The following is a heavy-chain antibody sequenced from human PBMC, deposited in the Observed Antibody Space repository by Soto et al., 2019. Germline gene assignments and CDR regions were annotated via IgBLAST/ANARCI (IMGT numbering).Heavy chain of an antibody. D-gene: IGHD1-7*01. J-gene: IGHJ3*02. Sequence: GGSLRLSCAASGLTFSSYAMSWVRQAPGKGLEWVSTISGSGGSLYYADSVKGRFTISRDNSKNTLYLQMNSLRAEDTAVYYCAKGNSWSPALVLDIWGQGTMVTVSS. CDR3: AKGNSWSPALVLDI. CDR2: ISGSGGSL. CDR1: GLTFSSYA. V-gene: IGHV3-23*01.